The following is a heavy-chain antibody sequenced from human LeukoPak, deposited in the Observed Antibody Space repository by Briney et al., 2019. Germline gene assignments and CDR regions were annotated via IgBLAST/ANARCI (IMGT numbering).Heavy chain of an antibody. D-gene: IGHD4-17*01. Sequence: SVKVSCKASGGTFSSYAISWVRQAPGQGLEWMGGIIPIFGTANYAQKLQGRVTMTTDTSTSTAYMELRSLRSDDTAVYYCARDGRRVTTLYNYWGQGTLVTVSS. V-gene: IGHV1-69*05. CDR1: GGTFSSYA. CDR3: ARDGRRVTTLYNY. CDR2: IIPIFGTA. J-gene: IGHJ4*02.